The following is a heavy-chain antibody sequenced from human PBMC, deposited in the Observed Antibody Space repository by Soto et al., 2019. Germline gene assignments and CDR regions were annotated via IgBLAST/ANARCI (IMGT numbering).Heavy chain of an antibody. Sequence: PGGSLRLSCAASGFTFSSYAMHWVRQAPGKGLEWVAVISYDGSNKYYADSVKGRFTISRDNSKNTLYLQMNSLRAEDTAVYYCARVTHSSSWYFRDYYGMDVWGQGTTVTV. J-gene: IGHJ6*02. D-gene: IGHD6-13*01. CDR1: GFTFSSYA. V-gene: IGHV3-30-3*01. CDR3: ARVTHSSSWYFRDYYGMDV. CDR2: ISYDGSNK.